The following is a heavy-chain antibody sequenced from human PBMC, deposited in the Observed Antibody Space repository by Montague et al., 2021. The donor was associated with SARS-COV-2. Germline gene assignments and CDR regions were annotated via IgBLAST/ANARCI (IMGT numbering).Heavy chain of an antibody. CDR2: IYYSGST. D-gene: IGHD5-12*01. J-gene: IGHJ5*02. V-gene: IGHV4-39*01. CDR1: GGSISSSSYY. CDR3: ARGYSGYEDPTGLDP. Sequence: SETLSLTCTVSGGSISSSSYYWGWIRQPPGKGLEWIGSIYYSGSTYYNPSLKSRVTISVDTPKNQFSLKLSSVTAADTAVYYCARGYSGYEDPTGLDPWGQGTLVTVSS.